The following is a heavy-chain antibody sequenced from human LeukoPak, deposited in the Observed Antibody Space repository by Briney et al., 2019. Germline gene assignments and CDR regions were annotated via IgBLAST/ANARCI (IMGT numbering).Heavy chain of an antibody. CDR1: GGSISSYY. J-gene: IGHJ6*02. CDR2: IYYSGST. CDR3: AGDMDTAMPYYYYGMDV. Sequence: SETLSLTCTVSGGSISSYYWSWIRQPPGKGLEWIGYIYYSGSTNYNPSLKSRVTISVDTSKNQFSLKLSSVTAADTAVYYCAGDMDTAMPYYYYGMDVWGQGTTVTVSS. V-gene: IGHV4-59*12. D-gene: IGHD5-18*01.